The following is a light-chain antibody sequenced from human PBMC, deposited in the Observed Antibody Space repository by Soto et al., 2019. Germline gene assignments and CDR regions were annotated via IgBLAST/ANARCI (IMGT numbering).Light chain of an antibody. CDR3: QQRNNSPPAT. V-gene: IGKV3-11*01. J-gene: IGKJ4*02. CDR1: QSVGRH. CDR2: DAS. Sequence: EIVLTQSPATLSLSPGERATLSCRASQSVGRHLAWYQQKPGQAPRLLIFDASNRVTGVPARFSGSGSGTDVTLSISSIEPGDDAVYYCQQRNNSPPATFGGGTTVEIK.